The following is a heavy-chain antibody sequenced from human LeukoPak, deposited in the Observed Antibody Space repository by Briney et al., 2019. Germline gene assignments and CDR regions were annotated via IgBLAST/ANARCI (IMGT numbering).Heavy chain of an antibody. J-gene: IGHJ4*02. CDR3: ARTPRAKTYYYDSSGYYAY. CDR2: IYTSGST. Sequence: SETLSLTCTVSGGSISSYYWSWIRQPAGKGLEWIGRIYTSGSTNYNPSLKSRVTMSVDTSKNQFSLKLSSVTAADTAVYYCARTPRAKTYYYDSSGYYAYWGQGTLVTVSS. D-gene: IGHD3-22*01. V-gene: IGHV4-4*07. CDR1: GGSISSYY.